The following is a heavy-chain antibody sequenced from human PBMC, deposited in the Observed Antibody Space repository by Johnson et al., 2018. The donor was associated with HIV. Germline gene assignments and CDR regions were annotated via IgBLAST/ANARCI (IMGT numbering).Heavy chain of an antibody. V-gene: IGHV3-30*02. J-gene: IGHJ3*02. CDR1: GFTFSSYA. CDR3: AKDRGYGGNLDAFDI. CDR2: IRYDGSNK. D-gene: IGHD4-23*01. Sequence: QVQLVESGGGVVQPGRSLRLSCAASGFTFSSYAMHWVRQAPGKGLEWVAFIRYDGSNKYYADSVKGRFTISRDNSKNTLYLQMNSLRAEDTAVYYCAKDRGYGGNLDAFDIWGQGTMVTVSS.